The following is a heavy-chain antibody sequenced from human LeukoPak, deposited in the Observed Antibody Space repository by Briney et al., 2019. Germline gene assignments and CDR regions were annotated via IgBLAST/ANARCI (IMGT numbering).Heavy chain of an antibody. Sequence: ASVKVSCKVSGNTLTELSMHWVRQAPGKGLEWMGGFDPEDGETIYAQKFQGRVTMTEDTSTDTAYMELSSLRSEDTAVYYCATKAHYDFWSGYYHPYYYYYMDVWGKGTTVTVSS. CDR1: GNTLTELS. CDR3: ATKAHYDFWSGYYHPYYYYYMDV. CDR2: FDPEDGET. V-gene: IGHV1-24*01. D-gene: IGHD3-3*01. J-gene: IGHJ6*03.